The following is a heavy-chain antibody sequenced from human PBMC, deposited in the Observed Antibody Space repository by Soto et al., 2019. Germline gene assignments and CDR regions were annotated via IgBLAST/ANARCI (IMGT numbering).Heavy chain of an antibody. V-gene: IGHV3-23*01. J-gene: IGHJ4*01. Sequence: VQLLESGGGLVQPGGSLRLSCAASGFTFSNYAMSWVRQAPGKGLEWVSSIGGGGDDTYYADSVKGRFIISRDNARDSLHLQMNSLRVEDSALYYCVRDRTATVPTSIDYWGHGTLVTVSS. CDR3: VRDRTATVPTSIDY. D-gene: IGHD4-4*01. CDR2: IGGGGDDT. CDR1: GFTFSNYA.